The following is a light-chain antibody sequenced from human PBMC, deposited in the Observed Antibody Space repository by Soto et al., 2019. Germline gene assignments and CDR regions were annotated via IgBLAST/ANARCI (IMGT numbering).Light chain of an antibody. V-gene: IGKV1-33*01. CDR2: DAS. J-gene: IGKJ4*01. Sequence: ILVTQPPSNLSASVGERVTITCRASQNIERWLAWYQQKPGKAPKLLIYDASNLETGVPSRFSGSGSGTDFTFTISSLQPEDIATYYCQQYDNLPLTSGGGTKVDVK. CDR3: QQYDNLPLT. CDR1: QNIERW.